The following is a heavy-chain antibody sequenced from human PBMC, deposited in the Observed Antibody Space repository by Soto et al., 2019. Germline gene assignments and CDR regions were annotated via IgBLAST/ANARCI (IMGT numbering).Heavy chain of an antibody. V-gene: IGHV1-18*01. J-gene: IGHJ6*02. CDR2: ISANNGDT. CDR3: TRGGGSNYYGLDV. CDR1: GYTFTSNA. D-gene: IGHD3-10*01. Sequence: ASVEVSCKASGYTFTSNAFTWVRQAPGQGLEWMGWISANNGDTNYAQKFQGRATLTTDTSTSTAYMELRSLTSDDPAVYYCTRGGGSNYYGLDVWGQGTTVTVSS.